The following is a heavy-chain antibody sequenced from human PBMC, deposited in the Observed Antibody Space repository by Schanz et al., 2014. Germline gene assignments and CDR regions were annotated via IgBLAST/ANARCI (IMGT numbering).Heavy chain of an antibody. V-gene: IGHV1-2*06. D-gene: IGHD4-17*01. CDR1: GYTFTGYY. J-gene: IGHJ4*02. Sequence: QVQLVQSGAEVMKPGASVKVSCKASGYTFTGYYLHWVRQAPGQGLEWMGRINPTSGDTVYAQKFQGRVTMTRDTSISTAYMELSSLRSDDTAVYYCARELRLEYYFDYWGQGTQVTVSS. CDR3: ARELRLEYYFDY. CDR2: INPTSGDT.